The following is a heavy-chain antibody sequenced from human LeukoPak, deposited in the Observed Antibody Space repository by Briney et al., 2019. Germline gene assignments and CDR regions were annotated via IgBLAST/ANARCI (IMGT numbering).Heavy chain of an antibody. D-gene: IGHD3-22*01. J-gene: IGHJ4*02. CDR1: GFTFSSHS. CDR2: ISSSSSTI. Sequence: GGSLRLSCAASGFTFSSHSMNWVRQAPGEGLEWVSYISSSSSTIYYADSVKGRFTISRDNAKNSLYLQMNSLRAEDTAVYYCARGAYYYEDWGQGTLVTVSS. V-gene: IGHV3-48*01. CDR3: ARGAYYYED.